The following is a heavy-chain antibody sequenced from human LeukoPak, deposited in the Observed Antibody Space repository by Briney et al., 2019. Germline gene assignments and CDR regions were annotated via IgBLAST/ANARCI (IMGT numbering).Heavy chain of an antibody. Sequence: GGSLRLSCAASGFSFSSYAMHWVRQAPGKGLEWVSYITGSISTMYYADSVKGRFTISRDNAKNSVYLQMNSLRAEDTAVYYCARALITYGTLPDAVDIWGQGTMVTVSS. V-gene: IGHV3-48*01. CDR2: ITGSISTM. CDR1: GFSFSSYA. D-gene: IGHD4-17*01. CDR3: ARALITYGTLPDAVDI. J-gene: IGHJ3*02.